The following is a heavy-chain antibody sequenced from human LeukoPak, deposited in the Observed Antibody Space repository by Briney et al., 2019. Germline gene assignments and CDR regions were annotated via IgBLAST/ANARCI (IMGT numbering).Heavy chain of an antibody. CDR2: IYYSGST. V-gene: IGHV4-31*03. Sequence: SETLSLTCTVSGGSISSGGYYWSWIRQHPGKGLEWIGYIYYSGSTYYNPSLKSRVTISVDTSKNQFSLKLSSVTAADTAVYYCARQDFDWLLPDYWYFDLWGRGTLVTVSS. D-gene: IGHD3-9*01. CDR3: ARQDFDWLLPDYWYFDL. J-gene: IGHJ2*01. CDR1: GGSISSGGYY.